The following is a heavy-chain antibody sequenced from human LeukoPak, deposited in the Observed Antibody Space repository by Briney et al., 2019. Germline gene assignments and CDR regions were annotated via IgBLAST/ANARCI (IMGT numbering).Heavy chain of an antibody. Sequence: SVKVSCKASGGTFSSYAISWVRQAPGQGLEWMGGIIPIFGTANYAQKFQGRVAITADESTSTAYMELSSLRSEDTALYYCAKSTYYYGSGEGSNYWYFDLWGRGTLVTVSS. CDR2: IIPIFGTA. CDR1: GGTFSSYA. CDR3: AKSTYYYGSGEGSNYWYFDL. J-gene: IGHJ2*01. D-gene: IGHD3-10*01. V-gene: IGHV1-69*13.